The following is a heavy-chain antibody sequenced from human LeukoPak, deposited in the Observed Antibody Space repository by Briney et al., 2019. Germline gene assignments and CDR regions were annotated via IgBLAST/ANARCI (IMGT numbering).Heavy chain of an antibody. CDR1: GYSISSGYY. CDR3: ARRYYYGPSMPSYFDY. J-gene: IGHJ4*02. CDR2: IYHSGST. V-gene: IGHV4-38-2*01. D-gene: IGHD3-10*01. Sequence: SETLSLTCAVSGYSISSGYYWGWIRQPPGKGLEWIGSIYHSGSTYYNPSLKGRVTISVDTSKNQFSLKLSSVTAADTAVYYCARRYYYGPSMPSYFDYWGQGTLVTVSS.